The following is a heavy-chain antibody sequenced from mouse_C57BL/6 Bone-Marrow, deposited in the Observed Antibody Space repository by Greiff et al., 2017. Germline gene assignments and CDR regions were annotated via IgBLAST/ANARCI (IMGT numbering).Heavy chain of an antibody. CDR2: IYPRSGNT. CDR1: GYTFTSYG. Sequence: QVQLQQSGAELARPGASVKLSCKASGYTFTSYGISWVKQRTGQGLEWIGEIYPRSGNTYYNEKFKGKATLTADKSSSTAYMELRSLTSEDSAVYFCAKLGRYYAMDYWGQGTSVTVSS. V-gene: IGHV1-81*01. J-gene: IGHJ4*01. D-gene: IGHD4-1*01. CDR3: AKLGRYYAMDY.